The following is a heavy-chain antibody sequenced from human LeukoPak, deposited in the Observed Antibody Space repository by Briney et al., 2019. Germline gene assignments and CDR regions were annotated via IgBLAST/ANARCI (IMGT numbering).Heavy chain of an antibody. V-gene: IGHV4-30-2*03. J-gene: IGHJ4*02. CDR3: ARPLGQYSTSSGLVV. D-gene: IGHD6-6*01. Sequence: SQTLSLTCTVSGGSISSGGYYWSWIRQHPGKGLEWIGSVFHSGSTYYNPSLKSRVTISVDTSKNQFSLKLASVTAADTAVYYCARPLGQYSTSSGLVVWGQGTLVTVSS. CDR1: GGSISSGGYY. CDR2: VFHSGST.